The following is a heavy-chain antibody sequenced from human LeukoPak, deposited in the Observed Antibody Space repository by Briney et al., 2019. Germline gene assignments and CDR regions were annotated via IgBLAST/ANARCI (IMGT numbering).Heavy chain of an antibody. Sequence: SETLSLTCTVSGGSISSYYWSWIRQPPGEGLEWIGYIYYSGSTNYNPSLKSRVTISVDTSKNQFSLKLSSVTAADTAVYYCARGGRGYCSGGSCYSYYFDYWGQGTLVTVSS. CDR2: IYYSGST. V-gene: IGHV4-59*01. D-gene: IGHD2-15*01. CDR3: ARGGRGYCSGGSCYSYYFDY. J-gene: IGHJ4*02. CDR1: GGSISSYY.